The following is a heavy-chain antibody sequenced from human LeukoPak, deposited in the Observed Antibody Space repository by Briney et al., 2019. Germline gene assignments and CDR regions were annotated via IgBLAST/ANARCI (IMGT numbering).Heavy chain of an antibody. J-gene: IGHJ1*01. V-gene: IGHV3-15*01. D-gene: IGHD1-26*01. CDR3: TTYRGELGR. CDR2: IKSKIDGGTA. CDR1: GFTFSTHG. Sequence: GGSLRLSCAASGFTFSTHGMHWVRQAPGKGLEWVGRIKSKIDGGTAEYAAPVKGRFTISRDDSKDTLYLQMKSLKTEDTAVYYCTTYRGELGRWGQGTLVTVSS.